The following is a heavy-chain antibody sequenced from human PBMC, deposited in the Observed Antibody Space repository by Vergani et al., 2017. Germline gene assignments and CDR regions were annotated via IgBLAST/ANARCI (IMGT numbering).Heavy chain of an antibody. CDR3: ARVFYPGIQLPSDY. D-gene: IGHD5-18*01. Sequence: EVQLVESGGGLIQPGGSLRLSCAASGFTVSSNYMSWVRQAPGKGLEWVSSISSSSSYIYYADSVKGRFTISRDNAKNSLYLQMNSLRAEDTAVYYCARVFYPGIQLPSDYWGQGTLVTVSS. CDR1: GFTVSSNY. CDR2: ISSSSSYI. J-gene: IGHJ4*02. V-gene: IGHV3-21*01.